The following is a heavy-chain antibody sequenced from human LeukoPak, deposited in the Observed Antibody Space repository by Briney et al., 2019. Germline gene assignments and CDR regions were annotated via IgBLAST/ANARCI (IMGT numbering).Heavy chain of an antibody. Sequence: PGGSLRLSCADSGFTFSSYWMHWVRQAPGKGLVWISRINSDGSTTNYADSVKGRFTISRDNAKNTLYLQMNSLRAEDTAMYYCARGSAVTGAHWGQGTLVTVSS. CDR2: INSDGSTT. V-gene: IGHV3-74*01. D-gene: IGHD1-14*01. J-gene: IGHJ4*02. CDR3: ARGSAVTGAH. CDR1: GFTFSSYW.